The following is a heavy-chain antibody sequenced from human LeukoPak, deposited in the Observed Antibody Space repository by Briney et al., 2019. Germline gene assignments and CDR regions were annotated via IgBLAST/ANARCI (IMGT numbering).Heavy chain of an antibody. V-gene: IGHV5-51*01. D-gene: IGHD6-13*01. CDR3: ARHQADSSSWYYNWFDP. Sequence: GESLKISCKGSGYSLTSYWIGWVRQMPGKGLEWMGNIYPGDSDTRYSPSFQGQVTISADKSISTAYLQWSSLKASDTAMYYCARHQADSSSWYYNWFDPWGQGTLVTVSS. CDR2: IYPGDSDT. CDR1: GYSLTSYW. J-gene: IGHJ5*02.